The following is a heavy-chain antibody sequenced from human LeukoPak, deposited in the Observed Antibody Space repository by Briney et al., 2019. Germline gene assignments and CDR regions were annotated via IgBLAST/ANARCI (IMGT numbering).Heavy chain of an antibody. Sequence: SETLSLTCTVSGGSISSYYWSWIRQPPGKGLEWIGYIYYSGSTNYNPSLKSRVTISVDTSKNQFSLKLSSVTAADTAVYYCARIVRVRGSRTIDIWGQGTMVTVSS. CDR1: GGSISSYY. D-gene: IGHD1-26*01. CDR3: ARIVRVRGSRTIDI. CDR2: IYYSGST. V-gene: IGHV4-59*01. J-gene: IGHJ3*02.